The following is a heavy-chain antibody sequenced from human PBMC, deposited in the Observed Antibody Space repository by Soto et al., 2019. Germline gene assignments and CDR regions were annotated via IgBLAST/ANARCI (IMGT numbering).Heavy chain of an antibody. Sequence: PGGSLRLSCTASAFTVSSNHMSWVRQAPGKGLEWVSIIHSHDEIQYTDSVKGRFTISRDNSKNTLYLQMNSLRAEDTAVYYCAKEALDYGGAVAGMSEFDYWGQGTLVTVSS. CDR2: IHSHDEI. CDR3: AKEALDYGGAVAGMSEFDY. V-gene: IGHV3-53*01. CDR1: AFTVSSNH. J-gene: IGHJ4*02. D-gene: IGHD6-19*01.